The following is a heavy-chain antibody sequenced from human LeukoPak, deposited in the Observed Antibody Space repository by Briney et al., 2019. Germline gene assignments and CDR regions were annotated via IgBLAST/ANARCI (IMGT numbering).Heavy chain of an antibody. D-gene: IGHD2-15*01. J-gene: IGHJ5*02. V-gene: IGHV6-1*01. CDR2: TYCRSKWYN. CDR3: ARESWDIEGYNWFDP. Sequence: SQTLSLTCAISGDSVSSNSAAWNWIRQSPSRGLEWLGRTYCRSKWYNDYAVSVKSRITISPDTSKNQFSLQLNSVTPEDTAVYYCARESWDIEGYNWFDPWGQGTLVTVSS. CDR1: GDSVSSNSAA.